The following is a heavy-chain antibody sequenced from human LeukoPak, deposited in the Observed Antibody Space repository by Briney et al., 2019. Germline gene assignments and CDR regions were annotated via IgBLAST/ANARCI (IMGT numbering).Heavy chain of an antibody. V-gene: IGHV4-34*01. D-gene: IGHD3-9*01. J-gene: IGHJ5*02. Sequence: NPSETLPLTCTVSGGSISDYYWTWIRRPPGKGLEWIGEINHSGSTNYNPSLKSRVTISVDTSRNQFSLKLSSVTAADTAVYYCASTFDWSDNWFDPWGQGTLVTVSS. CDR1: GGSISDYY. CDR2: INHSGST. CDR3: ASTFDWSDNWFDP.